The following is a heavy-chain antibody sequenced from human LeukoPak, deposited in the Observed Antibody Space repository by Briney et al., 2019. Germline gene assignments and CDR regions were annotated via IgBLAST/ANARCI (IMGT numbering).Heavy chain of an antibody. CDR3: ARDGWQWLDRDDAFDI. CDR2: IKQDGSEK. V-gene: IGHV3-7*01. Sequence: GGSLRLSCAASGFTFSSYWMSWVRQAPGKGLEWVANIKQDGSEKYYVDSVKGRFTISRDNAKNSLYLQMNSLRAEDTAVYYCARDGWQWLDRDDAFDIWGQGTMVTVSS. CDR1: GFTFSSYW. D-gene: IGHD6-19*01. J-gene: IGHJ3*02.